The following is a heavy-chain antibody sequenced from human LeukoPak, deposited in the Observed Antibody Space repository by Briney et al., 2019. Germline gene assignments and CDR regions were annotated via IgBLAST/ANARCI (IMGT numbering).Heavy chain of an antibody. J-gene: IGHJ4*02. V-gene: IGHV3-53*01. CDR1: GFTVSSNY. Sequence: GGSLRLSCGASGFTVSSNYMSWVRQAPGKGLEWVSVIYSGGSTYYADSVKGRFTISRDNSKNTLYLQMNSLRAEDTAVYYCARDRDASCFGFDYWGQGTLVTVSS. CDR2: IYSGGST. D-gene: IGHD2-2*01. CDR3: ARDRDASCFGFDY.